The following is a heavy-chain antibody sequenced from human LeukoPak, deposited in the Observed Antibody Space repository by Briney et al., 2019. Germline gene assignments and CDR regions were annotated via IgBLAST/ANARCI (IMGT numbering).Heavy chain of an antibody. CDR2: SSSSGRYI. Sequence: PGGSLRLSCAASGVTFSSSSMNWVRQAPGKGLEWVSSSSSSGRYIYFADSVKGRFTISRDNAKNSVSLQMNSLRGEDTAVYYCAKSLTPDRDWFDSWGQGTLVTVSS. D-gene: IGHD4/OR15-4a*01. V-gene: IGHV3-21*01. CDR3: AKSLTPDRDWFDS. J-gene: IGHJ5*01. CDR1: GVTFSSSS.